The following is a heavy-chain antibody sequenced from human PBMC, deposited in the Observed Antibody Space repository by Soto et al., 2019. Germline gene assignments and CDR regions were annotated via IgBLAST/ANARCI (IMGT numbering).Heavy chain of an antibody. D-gene: IGHD2-2*01. V-gene: IGHV1-69*13. Sequence: SVKVSCKASGGTFSSYAISWVRQAPGQGLEWMGGIIPIFGTANYAQKFQGRVTITADESTSTAYMELSSLRSEDTAVYYCARDSRVVLVQSTTTVDYGMDVWGQGTTDTVSS. J-gene: IGHJ6*02. CDR2: IIPIFGTA. CDR3: ARDSRVVLVQSTTTVDYGMDV. CDR1: GGTFSSYA.